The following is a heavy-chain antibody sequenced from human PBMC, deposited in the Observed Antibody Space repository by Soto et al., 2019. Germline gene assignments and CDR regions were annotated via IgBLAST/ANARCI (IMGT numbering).Heavy chain of an antibody. J-gene: IGHJ6*02. Sequence: PGGSLRLSCAASGFTFSAYYMNWVRQAPGKGLEWVSYNSASGSTKYYADSVKGRFTVSRDNAKNLLYLQMNTLRAEDTAVYYCARAHKDSYYYGLDVWGQGTTVTVSS. V-gene: IGHV3-11*01. CDR3: ARAHKDSYYYGLDV. CDR2: NSASGSTK. D-gene: IGHD3-22*01. CDR1: GFTFSAYY.